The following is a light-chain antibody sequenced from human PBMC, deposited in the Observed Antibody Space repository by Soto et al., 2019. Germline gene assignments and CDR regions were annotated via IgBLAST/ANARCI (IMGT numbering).Light chain of an antibody. CDR2: EVS. Sequence: QSAVTQPPSVSGSPGQSVAISCTGTSSDVGSFNRVSWYQQPPGTAPKLIISEVSNRPSGVPDRFSGSKSGNTASLTISGLQAEDEADYYCSSYTITNTYVFGTGTKVTVL. CDR3: SSYTITNTYV. V-gene: IGLV2-18*02. J-gene: IGLJ1*01. CDR1: SSDVGSFNR.